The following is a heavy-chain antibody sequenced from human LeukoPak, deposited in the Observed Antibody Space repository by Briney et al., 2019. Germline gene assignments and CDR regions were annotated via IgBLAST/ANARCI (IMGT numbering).Heavy chain of an antibody. V-gene: IGHV4-59*01. Sequence: SETLSLTCTVSGGSISSYYWSWIRQPPGKGLEWIGYFYYSGSTNYNPSLKSRVTISVDTSKNQFSLKLSSVTAADTAVYYCARGGSSSWDYWFDPWGQGTLVTVSS. D-gene: IGHD6-6*01. CDR1: GGSISSYY. CDR3: ARGGSSSWDYWFDP. J-gene: IGHJ5*02. CDR2: FYYSGST.